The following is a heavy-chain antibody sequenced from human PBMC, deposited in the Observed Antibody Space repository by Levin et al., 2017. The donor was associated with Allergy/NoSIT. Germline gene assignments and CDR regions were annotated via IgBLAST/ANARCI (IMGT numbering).Heavy chain of an antibody. CDR1: GFTFSSYE. Sequence: GGSLRLSCAASGFTFSSYEMNWVRRAPGKGLEWVSYISSTGSTIYSADSVKGRFTISRDNAKNSLYLHMNSLRAEDRAVYYCARQLGNFWSGYNYFDYWGQGTLVTVSS. V-gene: IGHV3-48*03. D-gene: IGHD3-3*01. CDR2: ISSTGSTI. CDR3: ARQLGNFWSGYNYFDY. J-gene: IGHJ4*02.